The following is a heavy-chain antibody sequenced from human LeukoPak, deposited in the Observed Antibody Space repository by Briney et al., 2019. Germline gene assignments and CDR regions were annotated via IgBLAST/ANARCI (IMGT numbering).Heavy chain of an antibody. J-gene: IGHJ6*03. CDR3: ARSLNYYYMDV. V-gene: IGHV1-46*01. CDR2: INPNGGGT. Sequence: GASVKVSCKASGYTFTTYYMHWVRQAPGQGLEWMGIINPNGGGTSFAQKFQGRVTMTRDMSTSTAYMDLSSLRSEDTAVYYCARSLNYYYMDVWGKGTTVTVSS. CDR1: GYTFTTYY.